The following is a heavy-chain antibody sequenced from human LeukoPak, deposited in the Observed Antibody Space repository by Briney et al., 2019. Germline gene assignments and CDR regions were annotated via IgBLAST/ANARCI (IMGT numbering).Heavy chain of an antibody. D-gene: IGHD6-19*01. Sequence: SETLSLTCAVSGYSISSGYYWGWIRHPPGKGLEWIGSIYHSGSTYYNPSLKSRVTISVDTAKNQFSLKLSSVTAADTAVYYCAGLGGGRLAVAGNFDYWGQGTLVTVSS. J-gene: IGHJ4*02. CDR1: GYSISSGYY. CDR3: AGLGGGRLAVAGNFDY. CDR2: IYHSGST. V-gene: IGHV4-38-2*01.